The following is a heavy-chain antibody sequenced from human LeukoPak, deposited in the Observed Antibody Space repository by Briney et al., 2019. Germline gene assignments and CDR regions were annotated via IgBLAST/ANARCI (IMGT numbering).Heavy chain of an antibody. V-gene: IGHV1-2*02. CDR3: ARAKWESSTTCYGA. CDR1: GYTFTGYY. J-gene: IGHJ5*02. Sequence: ASVKVSCKASGYTFTGYYIHWVRQAPGQGLEWMGWINPNSGDTKYAQKLQGRVTMTRDTSISTAYMELSSLKSDDTAVCYCARAKWESSTTCYGAWGQGTLVTVSS. CDR2: INPNSGDT. D-gene: IGHD2-2*01.